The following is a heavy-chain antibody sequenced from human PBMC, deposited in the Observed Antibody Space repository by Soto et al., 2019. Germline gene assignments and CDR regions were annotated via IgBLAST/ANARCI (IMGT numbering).Heavy chain of an antibody. CDR3: AKDMFHYCSSTSCYQPFDY. J-gene: IGHJ4*02. CDR1: GFTFDDYA. D-gene: IGHD2-2*01. V-gene: IGHV3-9*01. Sequence: GGSLRLSCAASGFTFDDYAMHWVRQAPGKGLEWVSGISWNSGSIGYADSVKGRFTISRDNAKNSLYLQMNSLRAEDTALYYCAKDMFHYCSSTSCYQPFDYWGQGTLVTVSS. CDR2: ISWNSGSI.